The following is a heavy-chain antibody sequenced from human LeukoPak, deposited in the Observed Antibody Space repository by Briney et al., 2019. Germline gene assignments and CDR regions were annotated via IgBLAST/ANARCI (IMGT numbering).Heavy chain of an antibody. J-gene: IGHJ3*02. CDR1: GGSISSSSYY. CDR3: ARETPRRGDNGLDAFDI. Sequence: SETLSLTCTVSGGSISSSSYYWGWIRQPPGKGLEWIGSIYYSGSTYYNPSLKSRVTISVDTSKNQFSLKLSSVTAADTAVYYCARETPRRGDNGLDAFDIWGQGTMVTVSS. V-gene: IGHV4-39*07. CDR2: IYYSGST. D-gene: IGHD3-10*01.